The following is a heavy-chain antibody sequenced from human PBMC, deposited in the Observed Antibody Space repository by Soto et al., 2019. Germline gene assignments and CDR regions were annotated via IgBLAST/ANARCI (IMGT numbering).Heavy chain of an antibody. CDR3: ARAYDAGASTYWYFDL. V-gene: IGHV1-2*04. J-gene: IGHJ2*01. Sequence: QVQLVQSGAEVKKPGASVKVSCKASGYTFTGYYMHWVRQAPGQGLEWMGWINPNSGGTNYAQKFQGWVTMTRDTSISTAYMELSRLRSDDTAVYYCARAYDAGASTYWYFDLWGRGTLVTVSS. CDR2: INPNSGGT. D-gene: IGHD2-8*01. CDR1: GYTFTGYY.